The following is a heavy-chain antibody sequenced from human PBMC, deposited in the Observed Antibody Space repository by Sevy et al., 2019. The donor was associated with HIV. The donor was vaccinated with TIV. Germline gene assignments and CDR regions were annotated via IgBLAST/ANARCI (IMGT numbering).Heavy chain of an antibody. D-gene: IGHD3-22*01. J-gene: IGHJ4*02. Sequence: GGSLRLSCAASGFTFDDYAMHWVRQAPGKGLEWVSGISWNSGSIGYADSVKGRFTISRDNAKNSLYLQMNSLRAEDMALYYCAKDKSSSGYYNFDYWGQGTLVTVSS. CDR3: AKDKSSSGYYNFDY. CDR1: GFTFDDYA. V-gene: IGHV3-9*03. CDR2: ISWNSGSI.